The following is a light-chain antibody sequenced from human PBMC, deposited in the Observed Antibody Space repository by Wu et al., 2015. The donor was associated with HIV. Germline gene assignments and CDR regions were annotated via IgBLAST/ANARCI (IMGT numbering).Light chain of an antibody. CDR1: QSVSSSY. CDR3: QQYGSSVLT. Sequence: EIVLTQSPGTLSLSPGERATLSCRASQSVSSSYLAWYQQKPGQAPRLLIYGASSRATGIPDRSSGSGSGTDFTLTISRLEPEDFAVYYCQQYGSSVLTFGGGTKVEIK. J-gene: IGKJ4*01. V-gene: IGKV3-20*01. CDR2: GAS.